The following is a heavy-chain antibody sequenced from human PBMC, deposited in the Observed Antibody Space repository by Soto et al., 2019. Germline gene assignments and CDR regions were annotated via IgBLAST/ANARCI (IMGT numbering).Heavy chain of an antibody. D-gene: IGHD6-19*01. J-gene: IGHJ4*02. V-gene: IGHV4-39*01. CDR2: IYYSGTT. CDR1: NGSISSSNYH. Sequence: QLQLQESGPGLVKPSETLSLTCTVSNGSISSSNYHWGWIRQAPGKGLECIGSIYYSGTTYYNPSLKSRVTISVETSKNQFSLKLSSVTAADTAVYYCARRKHGDSSGWGEFDYWGQGTLSPSPQ. CDR3: ARRKHGDSSGWGEFDY.